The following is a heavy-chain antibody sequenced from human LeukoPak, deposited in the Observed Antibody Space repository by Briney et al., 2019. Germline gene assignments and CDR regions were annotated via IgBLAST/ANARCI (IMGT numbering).Heavy chain of an antibody. D-gene: IGHD6-19*01. CDR2: INPNSGGT. V-gene: IGHV1-2*02. CDR3: ARDPEVAGLFFDY. J-gene: IGHJ4*02. Sequence: ASVTVPCKASGYTFTGYYMHWVRQAPGQGLEWMGWINPNSGGTNYAQKFQGRVTMTRDTSISTAYMELSRLRSDDTAVYYCARDPEVAGLFFDYWGQGTLVTVSS. CDR1: GYTFTGYY.